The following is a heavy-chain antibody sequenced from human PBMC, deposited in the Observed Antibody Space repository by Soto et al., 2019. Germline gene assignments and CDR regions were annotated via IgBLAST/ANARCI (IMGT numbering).Heavy chain of an antibody. J-gene: IGHJ4*02. CDR3: ARQRRDFDY. CDR1: GGSISGYY. Sequence: QVQLQESGPGLVKPSETLSLTCTVSGGSISGYYWSWIRQPPGKGLQWIGYIYSSGSTNYNPPLKSRVTISVDTSKNQFSLNLSSVTAADTAVYYCARQRRDFDYWGQGSLVTVSS. V-gene: IGHV4-59*08. CDR2: IYSSGST.